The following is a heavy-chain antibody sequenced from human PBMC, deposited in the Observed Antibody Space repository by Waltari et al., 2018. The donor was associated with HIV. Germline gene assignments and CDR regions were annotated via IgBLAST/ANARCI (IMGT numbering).Heavy chain of an antibody. CDR3: ARGQYYSMDV. V-gene: IGHV3-74*01. CDR2: INRDGSTI. D-gene: IGHD3-10*01. CDR1: GFTFSSYW. J-gene: IGHJ6*02. Sequence: EVQLVESGGGLVQPGGSLRLPCSASGFTFSSYWMHGVRQAPGKGLVWVSGINRDGSTIRYADSVKGRFTISRDNAKNTLYLQMNSLRAEDTALYSCARGQYYSMDVWGQGTTVTVSS.